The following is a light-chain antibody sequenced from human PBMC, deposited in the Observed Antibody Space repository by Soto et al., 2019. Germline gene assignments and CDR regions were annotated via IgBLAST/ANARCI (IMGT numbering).Light chain of an antibody. J-gene: IGLJ3*02. CDR1: SSDVGGYNY. CDR3: SSYTSSSFWV. CDR2: EVT. Sequence: QSALTQPASVSGSPGQSITISCTGTSSDVGGYNYVSWHQQHPGKAPKLMIYEVTNRPSGVSNRFSGSKSGNTASLTISGLQTEDEADYYCSSYTSSSFWVFGGGTKLTVL. V-gene: IGLV2-14*01.